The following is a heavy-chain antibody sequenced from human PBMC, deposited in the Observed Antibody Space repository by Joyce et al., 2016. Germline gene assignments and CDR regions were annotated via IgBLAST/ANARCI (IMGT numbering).Heavy chain of an antibody. CDR2: ISGSFGST. J-gene: IGHJ4*02. V-gene: IGHV3-23*01. CDR3: AKDLLEVRGVIDY. D-gene: IGHD3-10*01. CDR1: GFTFSSYA. Sequence: EVQLLESGGGLVQLGGSLRLSCAASGFTFSSYAMSWVRQAPGKGQWWVAGISGSFGSTYYAESVKGRFTISRDNAKNTLYLQMNSLRAEDTAVYYCAKDLLEVRGVIDYWGQGILVTVSS.